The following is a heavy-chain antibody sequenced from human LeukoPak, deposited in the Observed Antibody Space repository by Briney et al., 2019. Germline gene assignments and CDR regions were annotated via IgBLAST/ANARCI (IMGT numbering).Heavy chain of an antibody. CDR3: ARDSSSSWYAVFDY. CDR2: ISYDGSNK. V-gene: IGHV3-30*03. D-gene: IGHD6-13*01. J-gene: IGHJ4*02. Sequence: PGGSLRLSCAASGFTVSTNYMTWVRQAPGKGLEWVAVISYDGSNKYYADSVKGRFTISRDNSKNTLYLQMNSLRAEDTAVYYCARDSSSSWYAVFDYWGQGTLVTVSS. CDR1: GFTVSTNY.